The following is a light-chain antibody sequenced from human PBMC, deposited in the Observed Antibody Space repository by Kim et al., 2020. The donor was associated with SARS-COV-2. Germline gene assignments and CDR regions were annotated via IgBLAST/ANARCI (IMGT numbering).Light chain of an antibody. CDR2: YDS. V-gene: IGLV3-21*04. Sequence: PGKRARITCGGNVIGSKSVHWYQQRPGQAPVLVIYYDSDRPSGIPERFSGSNSGNTATLTISRVEAGDEADYYCQVWDSSSDHRVVFGGGTQLTVL. CDR3: QVWDSSSDHRVV. J-gene: IGLJ2*01. CDR1: VIGSKS.